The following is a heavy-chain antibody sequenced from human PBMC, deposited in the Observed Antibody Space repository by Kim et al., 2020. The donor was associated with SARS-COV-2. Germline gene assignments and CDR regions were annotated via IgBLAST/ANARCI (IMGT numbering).Heavy chain of an antibody. V-gene: IGHV3-30*18. D-gene: IGHD2-15*01. CDR3: AKDFRVVAATGSYFSDGMDV. J-gene: IGHJ6*02. Sequence: GGSLRLFCAASGFTFSSYGMHWVRQAPGKGLEWVAVISYDGSNKYYADSVKGRFTISRDNSKNTLYLQMNSLRAEDTAVYYCAKDFRVVAATGSYFSDGMDVWGQGTTVTVSS. CDR1: GFTFSSYG. CDR2: ISYDGSNK.